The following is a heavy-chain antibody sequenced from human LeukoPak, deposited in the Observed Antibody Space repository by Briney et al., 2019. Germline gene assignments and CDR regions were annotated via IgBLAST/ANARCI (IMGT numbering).Heavy chain of an antibody. J-gene: IGHJ2*01. Sequence: SETLSLTCTVSGGSISSYYWSWIRQPPGKGLEWIGYIYYSGSANYNPSLKSRVTISVDTSKNQFSLKLSSVTAADTAVYYCARGDYGLQGLWGRGTLVTVSS. V-gene: IGHV4-59*01. CDR1: GGSISSYY. D-gene: IGHD4-17*01. CDR2: IYYSGSA. CDR3: ARGDYGLQGL.